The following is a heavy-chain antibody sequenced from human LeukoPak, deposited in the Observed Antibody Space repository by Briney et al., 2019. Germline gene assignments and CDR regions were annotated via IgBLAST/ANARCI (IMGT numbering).Heavy chain of an antibody. V-gene: IGHV3-15*01. J-gene: IGHJ1*01. Sequence: WGSLRLSCAAPGFTFNTAWMAWGRQAPPQGLEWVGRIRSKSDDGTTYYAAPVKGRFTISRDDSKNTLYLQMNSLKIEDTALYYCTTDLRLWGQGTLVTVSS. D-gene: IGHD3-16*01. CDR2: IRSKSDDGTT. CDR1: GFTFNTAW. CDR3: TTDLRL.